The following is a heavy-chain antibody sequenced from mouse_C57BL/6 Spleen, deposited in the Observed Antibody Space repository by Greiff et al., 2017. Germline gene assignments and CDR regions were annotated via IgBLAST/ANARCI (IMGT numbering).Heavy chain of an antibody. D-gene: IGHD1-1*01. CDR3: ARNYGSSYGAWYFDV. Sequence: VHVKQSGAELVKPGASVKLSCTASGFNIKDYYMHWVKQRTEQGLEWIGRIDPEDGETKYAPKFQGKATITADTSSNTAYLQLSSLTSEDTAVYYCARNYGSSYGAWYFDVWGTGTTVTVSS. CDR2: IDPEDGET. CDR1: GFNIKDYY. J-gene: IGHJ1*03. V-gene: IGHV14-2*01.